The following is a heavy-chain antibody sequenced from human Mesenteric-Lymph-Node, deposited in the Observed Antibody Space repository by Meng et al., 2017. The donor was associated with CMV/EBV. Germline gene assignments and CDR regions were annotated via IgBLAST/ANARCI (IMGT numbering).Heavy chain of an antibody. Sequence: GGSLRLSCAASGFTFSGYYMSWVRQAPGKGLEWVAVISYDGSNKYYADSVKGRFTISRDNSKNTLYLQMNSLRAEDTAVYYCAREGQNIVVVPAAPGPHSGMDVWGQGTTVTVSS. V-gene: IGHV3-30-3*01. CDR1: GFTFSGYY. J-gene: IGHJ6*02. CDR3: AREGQNIVVVPAAPGPHSGMDV. D-gene: IGHD2-2*01. CDR2: ISYDGSNK.